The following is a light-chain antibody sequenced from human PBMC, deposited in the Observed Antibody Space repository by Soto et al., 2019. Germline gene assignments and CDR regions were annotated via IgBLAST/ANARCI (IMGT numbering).Light chain of an antibody. CDR1: SSDVGGYNY. CDR3: SSYTSSSTLV. J-gene: IGLJ1*01. CDR2: EVS. V-gene: IGLV2-14*01. Sequence: ALTQPASVSGSPGQSITISCTGTSSDVGGYNYVSWYQQHPGKAPKLMIYEVSNRPSGVSNRFSGSKSGNTASLTISGLQAEDEADYYCSSYTSSSTLVFGSGTNVTVL.